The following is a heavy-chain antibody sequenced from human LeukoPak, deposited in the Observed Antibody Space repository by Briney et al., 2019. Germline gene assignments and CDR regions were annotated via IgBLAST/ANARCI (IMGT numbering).Heavy chain of an antibody. CDR2: IIYSGST. V-gene: IGHV4-59*01. D-gene: IGHD6-19*01. CDR1: GGSISSYY. CDR3: ASTGEMYRSGWYFEY. Sequence: SETLSLTCTVSGGSISSYYWSWIRQPPGKGLEWIGYIIYSGSTNYNPSLKSRVTISVDTSKNQFSLKLRSVTAADTAAYYCASTGEMYRSGWYFEYWGQGTLVTVSS. J-gene: IGHJ4*02.